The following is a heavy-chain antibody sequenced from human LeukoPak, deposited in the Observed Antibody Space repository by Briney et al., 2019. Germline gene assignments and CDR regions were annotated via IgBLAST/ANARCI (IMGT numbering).Heavy chain of an antibody. J-gene: IGHJ3*02. CDR3: ARDLYCSPTTYTDAFDI. CDR1: GFTFSTYN. V-gene: IGHV3-21*01. Sequence: GGSLRLSCAAYGFTFSTYNMNWIRQAPGKGLEWVSSIDYSSTYIYHADSVKGRFTISRDNAKNSLFLQMNSRRAEDTAVFYCARDLYCSPTTYTDAFDIWGQGTLVTASS. D-gene: IGHD2-15*01. CDR2: IDYSSTYI.